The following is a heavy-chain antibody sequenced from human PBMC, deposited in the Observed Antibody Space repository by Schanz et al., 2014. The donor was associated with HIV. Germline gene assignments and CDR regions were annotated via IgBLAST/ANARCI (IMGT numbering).Heavy chain of an antibody. CDR1: GFSFDSFG. CDR2: ISYHELKK. V-gene: IGHV3-30*18. J-gene: IGHJ6*02. Sequence: QVQLVESGGGVVQPGRSLRLSCVASGFSFDSFGMHWVRQAPGKGLEWVAVISYHELKKHFADSEKGRFTISRDNSKNTRYLQVKRLRTEDTAVYFCAKDGNLYDSRYRGKGNYYHYYGMDAWGQGTTVTVS. D-gene: IGHD3-22*01. CDR3: AKDGNLYDSRYRGKGNYYHYYGMDA.